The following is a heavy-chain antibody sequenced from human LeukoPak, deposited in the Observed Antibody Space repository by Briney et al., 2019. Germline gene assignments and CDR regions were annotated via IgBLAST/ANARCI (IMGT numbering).Heavy chain of an antibody. CDR3: ASNTDTHSDAFDI. CDR2: INPNSGGT. Sequence: WASVKVSCKASGYTFTGYYMHWVRQAPGQGLEWMGRINPNSGGTNYAQKFQGRVTMTRDTSISTAYMELSRLRSDDTAVYYCASNTDTHSDAFDIWGKGTMVTVSS. CDR1: GYTFTGYY. V-gene: IGHV1-2*06. D-gene: IGHD2-2*02. J-gene: IGHJ3*02.